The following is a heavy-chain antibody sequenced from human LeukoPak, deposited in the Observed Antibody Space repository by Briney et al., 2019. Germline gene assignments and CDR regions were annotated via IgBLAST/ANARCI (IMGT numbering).Heavy chain of an antibody. V-gene: IGHV1-46*01. CDR2: INPSGGST. Sequence: ASVKVSCKASGYTFTSYYMHWVRQAPGQGLEWMGIINPSGGSTSYAQKFQGRVTMTRDMSTSTVYMELSSLRSEDTAVYYCARDLGWELPFDYWGQGTLVTVSS. CDR1: GYTFTSYY. CDR3: ARDLGWELPFDY. D-gene: IGHD1-26*01. J-gene: IGHJ4*02.